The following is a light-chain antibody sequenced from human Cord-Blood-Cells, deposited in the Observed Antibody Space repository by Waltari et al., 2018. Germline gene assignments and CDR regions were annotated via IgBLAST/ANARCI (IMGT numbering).Light chain of an antibody. CDR2: GKN. V-gene: IGLV3-19*01. CDR3: NSRDSSGNHYV. CDR1: SLRSYY. Sequence: SSELTQDHALSVALGQTVRITCQGDSLRSYYANWYQQKPGPAPVLVIYGKNNRPSGIPDRFSGSSSGNTASLTITGAQAEDEADYYCNSRDSSGNHYVFGTGTKVTVL. J-gene: IGLJ1*01.